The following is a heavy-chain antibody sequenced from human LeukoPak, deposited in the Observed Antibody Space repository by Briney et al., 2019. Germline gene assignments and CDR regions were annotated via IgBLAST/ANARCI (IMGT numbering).Heavy chain of an antibody. V-gene: IGHV4-61*08. Sequence: SQTLSLTCTVSGGSISSGGGSWSWVRQPPEKALQWIGYIFYSGSTNYKSSLKSRVTISVDTSKNEFSLKLSSVTAADTAVYYCARTTEGGYSYGYFYYYYMDVWGKGTTVTISS. J-gene: IGHJ6*03. CDR3: ARTTEGGYSYGYFYYYYMDV. CDR1: GGSISSGGGS. CDR2: IFYSGST. D-gene: IGHD5-18*01.